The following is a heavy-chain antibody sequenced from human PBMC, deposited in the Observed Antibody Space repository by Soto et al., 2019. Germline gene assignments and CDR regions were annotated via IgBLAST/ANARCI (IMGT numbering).Heavy chain of an antibody. CDR2: IIPIFGSP. D-gene: IGHD4-4*01. CDR3: AATVEMPYYQGMDV. CDR1: GGTLRSHA. V-gene: IGHV1-69*01. Sequence: QVQLVPSGAEVKKPGYSVRVSCKASGGTLRSHAINWVRQAPGQGLGWMGGIIPIFGSPKYAQKFEGRVTITADESSITAYMELSSVRSEDTAVYYCAATVEMPYYQGMDVWGQGTTVTVSS. J-gene: IGHJ6*02.